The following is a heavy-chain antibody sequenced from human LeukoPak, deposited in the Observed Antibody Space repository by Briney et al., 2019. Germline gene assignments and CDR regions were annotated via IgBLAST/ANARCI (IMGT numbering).Heavy chain of an antibody. CDR1: GGSIFSTYY. J-gene: IGHJ4*02. V-gene: IGHV4-4*07. D-gene: IGHD3-16*01. Sequence: NPSETLSLTCTVSGGSIFSTYYWGWIRQPPGKGLEWIGRIYTSGSTNYNPSLKSRVTMSVDTSKNQFSLKLGSVTAADTAVYYCARDGGRAVTFDYWGQGTLVTVSS. CDR2: IYTSGST. CDR3: ARDGGRAVTFDY.